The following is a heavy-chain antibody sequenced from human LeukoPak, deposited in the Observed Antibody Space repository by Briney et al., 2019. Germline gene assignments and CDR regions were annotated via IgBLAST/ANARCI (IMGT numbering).Heavy chain of an antibody. CDR2: ISSSSSYI. Sequence: GGSLRLSCAASGFTFSSYWMSWVRQAPGKGLEWVSSISSSSSYIYYADSVKGRFTISRDNAKNSLYLQMNSLSAEDTAVYYCARLPFNKQLVAYFDYWGQGTLVTVSS. CDR3: ARLPFNKQLVAYFDY. J-gene: IGHJ4*02. V-gene: IGHV3-21*01. D-gene: IGHD6-13*01. CDR1: GFTFSSYW.